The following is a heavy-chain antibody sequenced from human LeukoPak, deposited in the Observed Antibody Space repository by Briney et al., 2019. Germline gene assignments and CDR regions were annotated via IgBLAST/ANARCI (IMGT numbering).Heavy chain of an antibody. CDR1: GGSFSGYY. CDR3: ARGLRSGRYQYFQH. D-gene: IGHD6-19*01. V-gene: IGHV4-34*01. J-gene: IGHJ1*01. Sequence: SSETLSLTCAVYGGSFSGYYWSWIRQPPGKGLEWIGEINHSGSTNYNPSLKSRVTISVDTSKNQFSLKLSSVTAADTAVCYCARGLRSGRYQYFQHWGQGTLVTVSS. CDR2: INHSGST.